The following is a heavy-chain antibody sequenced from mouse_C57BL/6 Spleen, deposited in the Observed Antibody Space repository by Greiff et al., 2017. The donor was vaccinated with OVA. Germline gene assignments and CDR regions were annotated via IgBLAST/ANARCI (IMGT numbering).Heavy chain of an antibody. V-gene: IGHV1-69*01. D-gene: IGHD2-4*01. J-gene: IGHJ3*01. CDR3: ARRYDYDEGFAY. CDR2: IDPSDSYT. Sequence: QVQLQQPGAELVMPGASVKLSCKASGYTFTSYWMHWVKQRPGQGLEWIGEIDPSDSYTNYNQKFQGKSTLTVDKSSSTAYMQLSSLTSEDSAVYYCARRYDYDEGFAYWGKGTLVTVSA. CDR1: GYTFTSYW.